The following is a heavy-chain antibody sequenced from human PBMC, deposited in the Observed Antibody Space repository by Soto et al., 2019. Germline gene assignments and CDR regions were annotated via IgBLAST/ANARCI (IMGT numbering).Heavy chain of an antibody. J-gene: IGHJ5*02. CDR1: GGSISSSSYY. CDR2: IYYSGST. D-gene: IGHD6-19*01. V-gene: IGHV4-39*01. Sequence: PSETLSLTCTVSGGSISSSSYYWGWIRQPPGKGLEWIGTIYYSGSTYYNPSLESRVTISVDTSKNQFSLKLNSVTAADTAVYYCARKSSGWYQWFDPWGQGTLVTVSS. CDR3: ARKSSGWYQWFDP.